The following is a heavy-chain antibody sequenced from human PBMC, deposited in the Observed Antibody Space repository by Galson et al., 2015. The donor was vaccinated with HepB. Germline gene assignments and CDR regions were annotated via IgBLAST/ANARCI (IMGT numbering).Heavy chain of an antibody. D-gene: IGHD2-15*01. CDR2: ISGAGSP. V-gene: IGHV3-23*01. Sequence: SLRLSCAASGLTFSSSVMTWVRQAPGKGLEWVSSISGAGSPYYADSVRGRFTISRDKSKNTLYLQMSSLRADDTAVYYCAKLGGFDIWGQGTMVTVSS. CDR1: GLTFSSSV. CDR3: AKLGGFDI. J-gene: IGHJ3*02.